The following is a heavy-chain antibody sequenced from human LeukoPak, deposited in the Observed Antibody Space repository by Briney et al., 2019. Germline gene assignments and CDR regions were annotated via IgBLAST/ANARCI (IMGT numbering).Heavy chain of an antibody. CDR3: ARPYYDSSGYYYAVEGAFDI. Sequence: GASVSVSCKASGYTFTSYGISWVRQAPGQGGERMGWISAYNGNTNYAQKLQCRVTMTTDTSTSTAYMELRSLRSDDTAVYYCARPYYDSSGYYYAVEGAFDIWGQGTMVTVSS. CDR1: GYTFTSYG. V-gene: IGHV1-18*01. CDR2: ISAYNGNT. D-gene: IGHD3-22*01. J-gene: IGHJ3*02.